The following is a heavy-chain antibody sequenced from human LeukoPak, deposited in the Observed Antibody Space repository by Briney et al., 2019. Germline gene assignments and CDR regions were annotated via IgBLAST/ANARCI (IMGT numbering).Heavy chain of an antibody. CDR3: ARGYGSGSCYGY. CDR1: GGSFSGYY. D-gene: IGHD3-10*01. J-gene: IGHJ4*02. CDR2: INHSGST. V-gene: IGHV4-34*01. Sequence: SETLSLTCAVYGGSFSGYYWSWIRQPPGKGLEWIGEINHSGSTNYSPSLKSRVTISVDTSKNQFSLKLSSVTAADTAVYYCARGYGSGSCYGYWGQGTLVTVSS.